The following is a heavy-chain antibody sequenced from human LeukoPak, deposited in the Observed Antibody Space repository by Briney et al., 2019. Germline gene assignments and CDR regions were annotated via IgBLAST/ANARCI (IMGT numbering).Heavy chain of an antibody. CDR1: GFTFRSYA. J-gene: IGHJ4*02. V-gene: IGHV3-23*01. CDR3: AKDLPTKCRGDCPSDY. D-gene: IGHD2-21*02. Sequence: GGSLRLSCAASGFTFRSYAMNWVRQAPGKGLEWVSGNSDSGGRTYYAESVKGRFAISRDNSKNTLYLQMNSLRVEDTAVYYCAKDLPTKCRGDCPSDYWGQGTLVTVSS. CDR2: NSDSGGRT.